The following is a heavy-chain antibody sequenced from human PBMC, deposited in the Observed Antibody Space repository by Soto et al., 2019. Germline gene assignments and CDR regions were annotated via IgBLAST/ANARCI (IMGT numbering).Heavy chain of an antibody. D-gene: IGHD6-6*01. J-gene: IGHJ4*02. CDR3: AKDSSSSSFDY. V-gene: IGHV3-30*18. Sequence: SLRLSCAASGFTFSSYGMHWVRQAPGKGLEWVAVISYDGSNKYYADSVKGRFTISRDNSKNTLYLQMNSLRAEDTAVHYCAKDSSSSSFDYWGQGTLVTVSS. CDR1: GFTFSSYG. CDR2: ISYDGSNK.